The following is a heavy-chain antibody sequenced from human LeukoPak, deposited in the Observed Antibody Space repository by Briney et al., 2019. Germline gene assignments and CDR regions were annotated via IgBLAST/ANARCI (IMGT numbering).Heavy chain of an antibody. D-gene: IGHD4-17*01. CDR1: GFTFSTYW. Sequence: PGGSLRLSCAASGFTFSTYWMHWVRQAPGKGLVWVSRINSDGTTTNYADSVKGRFTISRDNAKNTLYLQMDSLRAEDTAVYYCACFSETPYGAPWGQGTLVTVSS. J-gene: IGHJ5*02. CDR3: ACFSETPYGAP. V-gene: IGHV3-74*01. CDR2: INSDGTTT.